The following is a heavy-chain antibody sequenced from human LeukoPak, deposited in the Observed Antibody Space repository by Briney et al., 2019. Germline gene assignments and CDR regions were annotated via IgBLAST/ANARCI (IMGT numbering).Heavy chain of an antibody. CDR1: GLTFSSYS. J-gene: IGHJ3*02. D-gene: IGHD2-2*01. Sequence: PGGSLRLSCAASGLTFSSYSMNWVRQAPGKGLEWVSSISSSSSYIYYADSVKGRFTISRDNAKNSLYLQMNSLRAEDTAVYYCASYALDAFDIWGQGTMVTVSS. CDR3: ASYALDAFDI. CDR2: ISSSSSYI. V-gene: IGHV3-21*01.